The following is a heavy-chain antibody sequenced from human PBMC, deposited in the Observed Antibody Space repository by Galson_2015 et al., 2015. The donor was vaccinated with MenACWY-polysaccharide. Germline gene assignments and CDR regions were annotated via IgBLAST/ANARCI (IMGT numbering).Heavy chain of an antibody. Sequence: LRLNCACISIFYSNTHMSCRRPAPGLGLEWGSWRSLSRCSICYADSVHGRFTTSKYNSENTLSLPSNGLRAEDTSVYYCARVHSYAYVNFYYGLDVWGQGTTVTVSS. CDR2: RSLSRCSI. V-gene: IGHV3-48*01. D-gene: IGHD5-18*01. CDR3: ARVHSYAYVNFYYGLDV. J-gene: IGHJ6*02. CDR1: SIFYSNTH.